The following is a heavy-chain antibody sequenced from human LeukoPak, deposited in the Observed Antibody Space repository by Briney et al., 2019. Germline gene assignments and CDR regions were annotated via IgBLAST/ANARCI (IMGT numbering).Heavy chain of an antibody. Sequence: SETLSLTCTVSGGSISSSSYYWGWIRQPPGKGLEWIGSIYYSGSTNYNPSLKSRVTISVDTSKNQFSLKLSSVTAADTAVYYCAAYDYVWGSYRLGDPNWFDPWGQGTLVTVSS. CDR2: IYYSGST. D-gene: IGHD3-16*02. CDR1: GGSISSSSYY. CDR3: AAYDYVWGSYRLGDPNWFDP. J-gene: IGHJ5*02. V-gene: IGHV4-39*07.